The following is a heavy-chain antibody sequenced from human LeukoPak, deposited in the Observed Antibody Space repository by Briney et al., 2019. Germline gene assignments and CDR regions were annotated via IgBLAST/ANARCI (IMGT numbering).Heavy chain of an antibody. Sequence: SETLSLTCTVSGGSISSYYWTWIRQPPGKGLEWIGYIYYSGSTNYNPSLKSRVTISVDTSKNQFSLKLTSVTAADTAVYYCARGAAATYWGQGTLVTVSS. CDR2: IYYSGST. CDR1: GGSISSYY. V-gene: IGHV4-59*01. J-gene: IGHJ4*02. D-gene: IGHD6-13*01. CDR3: ARGAAATY.